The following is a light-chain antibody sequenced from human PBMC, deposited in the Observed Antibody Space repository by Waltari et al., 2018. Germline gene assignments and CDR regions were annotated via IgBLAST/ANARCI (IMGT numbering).Light chain of an antibody. V-gene: IGKV1-5*03. CDR3: QQYNGYSRT. CDR2: EAS. J-gene: IGKJ1*01. CDR1: QSISSW. Sequence: IQMTQSPSTLSASVGDRVTITCRASQSISSWLAWYQQKPGKAPKLLIHEASSLESGVPSRFSGSGSGTEFTLTISSLQPDDFATYYCQQYNGYSRTFGQGTKVEI.